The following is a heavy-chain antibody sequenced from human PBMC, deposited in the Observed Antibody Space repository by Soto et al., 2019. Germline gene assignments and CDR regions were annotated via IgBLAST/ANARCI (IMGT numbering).Heavy chain of an antibody. CDR1: GYSFTSYY. J-gene: IGHJ4*02. Sequence: QVQLVQSGAEVKKPGASVKVSCKTSGYSFTSYYIHWVRQAPGQGLEWLGVINPGGGSTTYAQKFQGRLTVTRDTSASTAFMELSSLRSEDTAVYYCARLLVRFPEMGFDSWGQGTLVTVSS. CDR3: ARLLVRFPEMGFDS. CDR2: INPGGGST. D-gene: IGHD2-15*01. V-gene: IGHV1-46*01.